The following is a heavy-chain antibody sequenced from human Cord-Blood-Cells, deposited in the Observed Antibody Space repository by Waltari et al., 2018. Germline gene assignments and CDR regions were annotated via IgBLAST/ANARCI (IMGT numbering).Heavy chain of an antibody. J-gene: IGHJ5*02. CDR3: ARGLDYDFWSGYNWFDP. Sequence: QVQLVQSGAEVKKPGSSVQVSCKASGGTSSSYAISWVRQAPGQGLEWMGGIIPIFGTANYAQKFQGRVTITADESTSTAYMELSSLRSEDTAVYYCARGLDYDFWSGYNWFDPWGQGTLVTVSS. CDR1: GGTSSSYA. CDR2: IIPIFGTA. V-gene: IGHV1-69*01. D-gene: IGHD3-3*01.